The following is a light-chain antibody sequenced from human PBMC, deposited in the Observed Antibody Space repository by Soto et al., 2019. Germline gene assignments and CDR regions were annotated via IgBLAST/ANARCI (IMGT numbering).Light chain of an antibody. Sequence: DIQMTQSPSTLSASLGEKVIITCGASQSISIWLAWYQQRPGKAPKLLIYKASSLQSGVPSRFSGSGSGTEFTLTISSLQPDDFATYYCQQYTSNPWTFGQGTKVDI. V-gene: IGKV1-5*03. CDR2: KAS. CDR1: QSISIW. CDR3: QQYTSNPWT. J-gene: IGKJ1*01.